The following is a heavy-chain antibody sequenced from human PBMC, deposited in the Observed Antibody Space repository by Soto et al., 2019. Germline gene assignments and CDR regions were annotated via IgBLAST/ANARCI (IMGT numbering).Heavy chain of an antibody. V-gene: IGHV3-66*01. J-gene: IGHJ4*02. Sequence: PGGSLRLSCAASGFTVSSFYMTWVRQAPGKGLQWVAFISSGGSTYYADSVKGRFTISRDNSKNTLYLEMNSLRAEDTAVYYCARDTFGGAYDFLHGGQGTLVTVSS. CDR3: ARDTFGGAYDFLH. CDR2: ISSGGST. D-gene: IGHD3-3*01. CDR1: GFTVSSFY.